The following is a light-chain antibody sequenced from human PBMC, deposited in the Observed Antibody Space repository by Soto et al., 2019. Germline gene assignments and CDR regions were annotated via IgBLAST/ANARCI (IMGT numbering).Light chain of an antibody. J-gene: IGLJ2*01. V-gene: IGLV3-1*01. CDR2: QDS. Sequence: SYELTQPPSVSVSPGQTASIPCSGDKLGDKYACWYQQKPGQSPVLVIHQDSKRPSGIPERFSGSNSGNTATLTISGTQAMDEADYYCQAWDSSSSCVIFGGGTKWTVL. CDR1: KLGDKY. CDR3: QAWDSSSSCVI.